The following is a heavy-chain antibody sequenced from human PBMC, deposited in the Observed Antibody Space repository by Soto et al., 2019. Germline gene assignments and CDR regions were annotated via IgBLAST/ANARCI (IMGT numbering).Heavy chain of an antibody. D-gene: IGHD2-2*01. V-gene: IGHV4-30-2*01. Sequence: PSETLSLTCAVSGGSISSGVYSWTWIRQPPGKGLEWIGYIYQSGTTYYNPSLKSRVTVSIDRSKDQFSLELSSVTAADTAVYYCARGWNCARTSCYFAYWGQGILVTVSS. CDR3: ARGWNCARTSCYFAY. CDR2: IYQSGTT. J-gene: IGHJ4*02. CDR1: GGSISSGVYS.